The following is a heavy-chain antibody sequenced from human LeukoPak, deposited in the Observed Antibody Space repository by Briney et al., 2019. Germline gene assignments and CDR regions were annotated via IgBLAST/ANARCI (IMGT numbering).Heavy chain of an antibody. D-gene: IGHD1-26*01. J-gene: IGHJ4*02. CDR1: GYSISSGYY. CDR2: LYHSGST. CDR3: ARHWGVTTRPLDY. V-gene: IGHV4-38-2*01. Sequence: SSETLSPTCAVSGYSISSGYYWGCIRHPPGKGLKWIVSLYHSGSTYYNPSLKSGATISVDTSNNHFSLKLSPVTAADTAVYYCARHWGVTTRPLDYWGQGTLVTVSS.